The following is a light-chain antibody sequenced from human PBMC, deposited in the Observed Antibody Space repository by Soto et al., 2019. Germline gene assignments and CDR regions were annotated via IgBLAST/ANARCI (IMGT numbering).Light chain of an antibody. CDR3: QQRKSYPFT. J-gene: IGKJ5*01. V-gene: IGKV1-9*01. CDR1: QDINTY. CDR2: SAS. Sequence: DIPLTQSPSFLSASVGDRVTITCRASQDINTYLAWYQQKPGKAPKLLILSASTLQNGVPSRFSGSGSGTEFTVTITSLQPEDFASYYCQQRKSYPFTFGQGTRLEIK.